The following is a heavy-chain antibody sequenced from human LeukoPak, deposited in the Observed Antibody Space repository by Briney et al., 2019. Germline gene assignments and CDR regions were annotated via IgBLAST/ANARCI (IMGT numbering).Heavy chain of an antibody. CDR2: ISGSGGST. V-gene: IGHV3-23*01. CDR3: AKDRPSDGGP. D-gene: IGHD3-16*01. CDR1: GFTLDDYG. J-gene: IGHJ5*02. Sequence: PGGSLRLSCAASGFTLDDYGMSWVRQAPGKGLEWVSAISGSGGSTYYADSVKGRFTISRDNSKNTLYLQMNSLRAEDTAVYYCAKDRPSDGGPWGQGTLVTVSS.